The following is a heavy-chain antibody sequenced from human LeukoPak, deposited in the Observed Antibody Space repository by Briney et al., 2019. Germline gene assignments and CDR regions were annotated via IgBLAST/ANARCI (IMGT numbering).Heavy chain of an antibody. J-gene: IGHJ4*02. CDR1: GYTFTSYY. Sequence: ASVKVSCKASGYTFTSYYMHWVRQAPGQGLEWMGIINPSGGSTSYAQKFQGRVTMTRDTSTSAVYMELSSLRSEDTAVYHCARDLGGSCIDYWGQGTLVTVSS. D-gene: IGHD2-15*01. CDR3: ARDLGGSCIDY. CDR2: INPSGGST. V-gene: IGHV1-46*01.